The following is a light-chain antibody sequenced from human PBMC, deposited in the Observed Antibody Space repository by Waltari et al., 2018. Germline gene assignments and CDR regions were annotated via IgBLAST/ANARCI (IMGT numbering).Light chain of an antibody. Sequence: SYELTQPLSVSVALGQTARITCGGNNIGRKNVPWYQQKPGQAPVLVIYRDSNRPSGIPERFSGSNSGNTATLTISRAQAGDEADYYCQVWDSSTDVFGTGTKVTVL. J-gene: IGLJ1*01. CDR2: RDS. CDR3: QVWDSSTDV. V-gene: IGLV3-9*01. CDR1: NIGRKN.